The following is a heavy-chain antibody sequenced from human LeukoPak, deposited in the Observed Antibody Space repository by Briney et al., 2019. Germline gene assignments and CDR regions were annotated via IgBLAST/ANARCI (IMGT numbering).Heavy chain of an antibody. CDR1: GGTFSSYA. Sequence: GSSVKVSCKASGGTFSSYAISWVRQAPGQGLEWMGGIIPIFGTANYAQKFQGRVTITTDESTSTAYMELSSLRSEDTAVYYCARDPSPDDAFDIWGQGTMVTVSS. CDR2: IIPIFGTA. D-gene: IGHD1-14*01. CDR3: ARDPSPDDAFDI. V-gene: IGHV1-69*05. J-gene: IGHJ3*02.